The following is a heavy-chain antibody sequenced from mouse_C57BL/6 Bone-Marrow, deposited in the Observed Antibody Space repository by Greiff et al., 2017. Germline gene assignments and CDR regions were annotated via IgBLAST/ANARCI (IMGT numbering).Heavy chain of an antibody. CDR3: AGLGRDYFDY. J-gene: IGHJ2*01. CDR2: IYPRSGNT. Sequence: QVHVKQSGAELARPGASVKLSCKASGYTFTSYGISWVKQRTGQGLEWIGEIYPRSGNTYYNEKFKGKATLTSDKSSSPAYMELRSLTSEDSAVYFCAGLGRDYFDYWGQGTTLTVSS. D-gene: IGHD4-1*01. CDR1: GYTFTSYG. V-gene: IGHV1-81*01.